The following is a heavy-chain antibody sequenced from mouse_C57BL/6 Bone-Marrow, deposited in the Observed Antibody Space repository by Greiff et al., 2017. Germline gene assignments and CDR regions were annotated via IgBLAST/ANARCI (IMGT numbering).Heavy chain of an antibody. D-gene: IGHD1-2*01. J-gene: IGHJ2*01. CDR1: GYTFTDYE. V-gene: IGHV1-15*01. CDR3: TEDNTASYYFDY. Sequence: SGAELVRPGASVTLSCKASGYTFTDYEMHWVKQTPVHGLEWIGAIDPETGGTASNQKFKGKAILTADKSSSTAYMELRRLTSEDSAVYYCTEDNTASYYFDYWGQGTTLTVSS. CDR2: IDPETGGT.